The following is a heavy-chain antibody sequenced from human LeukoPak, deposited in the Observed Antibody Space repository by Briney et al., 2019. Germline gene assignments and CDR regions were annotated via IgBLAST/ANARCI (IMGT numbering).Heavy chain of an antibody. Sequence: RASVTVSCQASGYTFTGYYMHWVRQAPGPGLEWMGWINPNSGGTNYAQKFQGRVTMTRDTSISTAYMELRSLRSEDTAVYYCARDLPIVGTTRDYDAFDIWGQGTMVTVSS. J-gene: IGHJ3*02. V-gene: IGHV1-2*02. D-gene: IGHD1-26*01. CDR1: GYTFTGYY. CDR3: ARDLPIVGTTRDYDAFDI. CDR2: INPNSGGT.